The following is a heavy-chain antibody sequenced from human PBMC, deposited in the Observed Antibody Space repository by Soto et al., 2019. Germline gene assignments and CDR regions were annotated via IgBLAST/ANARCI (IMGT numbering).Heavy chain of an antibody. J-gene: IGHJ5*02. CDR3: ARNRYAVVPAAPTHNWFDP. Sequence: QVQLVQSGAEVKKPGASVKVSCKASGYTFTGYYMHWVRQAPGQGLEWMGWINPNSGGTNYAQKLQGRVTMTRDTSISTAYMELSRLRSDDTAVYYCARNRYAVVPAAPTHNWFDPWGQGTLVTVSS. CDR2: INPNSGGT. V-gene: IGHV1-2*02. D-gene: IGHD2-2*01. CDR1: GYTFTGYY.